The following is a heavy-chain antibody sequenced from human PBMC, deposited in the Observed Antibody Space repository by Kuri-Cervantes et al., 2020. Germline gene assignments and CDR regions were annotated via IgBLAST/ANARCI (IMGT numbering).Heavy chain of an antibody. CDR1: GFTFSSYD. D-gene: IGHD3-16*01. J-gene: IGHJ6*03. Sequence: GGSLRLSCAVSGFTFSSYDMHWVRQATGKGLEWVSVIGSAGDTYYPGSVKGRFTISRDNAKNTLYLQMNSLRAEDTAVYYCAKAQVDYDYVWPMDVWGKGTTVTVSS. CDR3: AKAQVDYDYVWPMDV. V-gene: IGHV3-13*01. CDR2: IGSAGDT.